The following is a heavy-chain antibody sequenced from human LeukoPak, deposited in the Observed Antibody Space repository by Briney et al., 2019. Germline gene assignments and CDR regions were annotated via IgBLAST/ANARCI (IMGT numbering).Heavy chain of an antibody. V-gene: IGHV1-24*01. Sequence: ASVKVSCKVSGYTLTELSMHWVRQAPGKGLEWMGGFDPEDGETIYAQKFQGRVTMTEDTSTDTAYMELSSLRSEDTAVYYCARDMGGSIFGVPTSAFDIWGQGTMVTVSS. D-gene: IGHD3-3*01. J-gene: IGHJ3*02. CDR1: GYTLTELS. CDR2: FDPEDGET. CDR3: ARDMGGSIFGVPTSAFDI.